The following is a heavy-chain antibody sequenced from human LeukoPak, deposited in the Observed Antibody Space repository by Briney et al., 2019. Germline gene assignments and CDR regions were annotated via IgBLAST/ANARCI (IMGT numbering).Heavy chain of an antibody. CDR2: ITGSGGST. CDR1: GFTFTTYA. Sequence: GGSLRLSCGASGFTFTTYAMTWVRQAPGKGLEWVSSITGSGGSTYYADSVKGRFTISRDNSKNTLYLQMNSLRAEDTAVYYCAKGVRYSGSYQYFDYWGQGTLVTVSS. J-gene: IGHJ4*02. D-gene: IGHD1-26*01. CDR3: AKGVRYSGSYQYFDY. V-gene: IGHV3-23*01.